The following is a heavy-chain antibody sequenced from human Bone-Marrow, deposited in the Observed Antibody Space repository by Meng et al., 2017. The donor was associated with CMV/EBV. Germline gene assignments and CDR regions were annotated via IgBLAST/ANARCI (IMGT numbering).Heavy chain of an antibody. CDR2: INSDGSST. CDR1: GFTFSSYW. Sequence: GESLKISCAASGFTFSSYWMHWVRQAPGKGLMWVSRINSDGSSTSYADSVKGRFTISRDNAKNTLYLQMNSLRAEDTAVYYCARTRAKWLRFWTVDYFDYWGQGTLVTVSS. V-gene: IGHV3-74*01. J-gene: IGHJ4*02. CDR3: ARTRAKWLRFWTVDYFDY. D-gene: IGHD5-12*01.